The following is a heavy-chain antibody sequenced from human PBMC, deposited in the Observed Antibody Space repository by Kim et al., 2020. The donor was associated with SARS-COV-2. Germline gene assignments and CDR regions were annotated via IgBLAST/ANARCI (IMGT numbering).Heavy chain of an antibody. V-gene: IGHV3-23*01. J-gene: IGHJ3*02. D-gene: IGHD5-18*01. Sequence: GGSLRLSCAASGFTFSSYAMSWVRQAPGKGLEWVSAISGSGGSTYYADSVKGRFTISRDNSKNTLYLQMNSLRAEDTAVYYCAKGFWESQLWLRAFDIWGQGTMVTVSS. CDR2: ISGSGGST. CDR3: AKGFWESQLWLRAFDI. CDR1: GFTFSSYA.